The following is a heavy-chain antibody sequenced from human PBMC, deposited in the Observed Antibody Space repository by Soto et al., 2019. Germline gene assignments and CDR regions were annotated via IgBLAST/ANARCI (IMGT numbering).Heavy chain of an antibody. Sequence: VQLVQSGAEVKKPGSSVKVSCKASGGTFSSYAISWVRQAPGQGLEWMGGIIPIFGTANYAQKFQGRVTITADKSTSTAYMELSSLRSEDTAVYYCARGEGYCSGGSCYPQGAFDIWGQGTMVTVSS. J-gene: IGHJ3*02. CDR3: ARGEGYCSGGSCYPQGAFDI. CDR1: GGTFSSYA. V-gene: IGHV1-69*06. D-gene: IGHD2-15*01. CDR2: IIPIFGTA.